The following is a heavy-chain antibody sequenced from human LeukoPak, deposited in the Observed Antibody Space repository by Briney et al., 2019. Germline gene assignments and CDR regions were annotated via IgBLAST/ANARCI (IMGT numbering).Heavy chain of an antibody. CDR2: IKQDGSEK. Sequence: GGSLRLSCAASGFTFSSYWMSWVRQAPGKGLEWVANIKQDGSEKYYVESVKGRFTISRDNAKNSLYLQINSLRAEDTAVYYCARDAITMVRGVIIGLRDYYYYGMDVWGQGTTVTVSS. CDR3: ARDAITMVRGVIIGLRDYYYYGMDV. CDR1: GFTFSSYW. D-gene: IGHD3-10*01. J-gene: IGHJ6*02. V-gene: IGHV3-7*01.